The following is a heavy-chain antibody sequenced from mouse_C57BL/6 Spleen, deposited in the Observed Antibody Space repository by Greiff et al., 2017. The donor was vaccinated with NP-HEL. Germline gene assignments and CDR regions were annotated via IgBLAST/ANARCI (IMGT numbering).Heavy chain of an antibody. D-gene: IGHD1-1*01. CDR3: ASGGPYGSSYGY. CDR2: IYPGSGST. CDR1: GYTFTSYW. V-gene: IGHV1-55*01. J-gene: IGHJ2*01. Sequence: QVQLQQSGAELVKPGASVKMSCKASGYTFTSYWITWVKQRPGQGLEWIGDIYPGSGSTNYNEKFKSKATLTVDTSSSTAYMQLSSLTSEDSAVYYCASGGPYGSSYGYWGQGTTLTVSS.